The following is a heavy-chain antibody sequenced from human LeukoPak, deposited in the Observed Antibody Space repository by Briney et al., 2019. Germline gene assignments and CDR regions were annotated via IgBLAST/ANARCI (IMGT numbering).Heavy chain of an antibody. D-gene: IGHD1-26*01. CDR2: VNPNNGDT. J-gene: IGHJ4*02. V-gene: IGHV1-2*02. Sequence: ASVKVSCKASGYTFTGYHMHWVRQAPGQGLEWVGWVNPNNGDTNYAQKFQGRVTMSRDTSISTAYMELNSLRSDDTAVYYCARRETNTQWGFHYWGQGTLVTVSS. CDR3: ARRETNTQWGFHY. CDR1: GYTFTGYH.